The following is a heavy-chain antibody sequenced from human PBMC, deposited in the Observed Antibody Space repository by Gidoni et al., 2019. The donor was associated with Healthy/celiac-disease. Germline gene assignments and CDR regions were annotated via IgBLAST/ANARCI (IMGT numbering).Heavy chain of an antibody. J-gene: IGHJ6*02. CDR1: GGSFSGYS. Sequence: QVQLQQWGAGLLKPSETLSLTCAVYGGSFSGYSWSWIRQPPGKGLEWIGEINHSGSTNYNPSLKSRVTISVDTSKNQFSLKLSSVTAADTAVYYCARGGYCSGGSCYSYYYYGMDVWGQGTTVTVSS. D-gene: IGHD2-15*01. CDR3: ARGGYCSGGSCYSYYYYGMDV. CDR2: INHSGST. V-gene: IGHV4-34*01.